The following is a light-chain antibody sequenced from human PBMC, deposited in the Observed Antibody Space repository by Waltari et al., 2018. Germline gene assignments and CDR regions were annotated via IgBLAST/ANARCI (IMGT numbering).Light chain of an antibody. V-gene: IGKV3-15*01. J-gene: IGKJ4*01. Sequence: EILMTQSPVTLSASPGEGVTLSCWARQFIDTNLAWYQQQPGQTPRLLMHGASTRAAGVPLRFSGSGSGTEFTLTISSLQSEDVAVYYCQQYHDWPITFGGGTSLVI. CDR2: GAS. CDR1: QFIDTN. CDR3: QQYHDWPIT.